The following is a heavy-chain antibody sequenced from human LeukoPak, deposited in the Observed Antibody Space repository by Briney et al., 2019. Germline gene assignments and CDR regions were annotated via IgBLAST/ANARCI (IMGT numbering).Heavy chain of an antibody. J-gene: IGHJ4*02. CDR2: INAGNGNT. CDR1: GYTFTSYG. CDR3: ARDTRGGIFDY. V-gene: IGHV1-3*01. D-gene: IGHD3-10*01. Sequence: ASVTVSCTASGYTFTSYGISWVRQAPGQGLEWMGWINAGNGNTKYSQKFQGRVTITRDTSASTAYMELSSLRSEDTAVYYCARDTRGGIFDYWGQGTLVTVSS.